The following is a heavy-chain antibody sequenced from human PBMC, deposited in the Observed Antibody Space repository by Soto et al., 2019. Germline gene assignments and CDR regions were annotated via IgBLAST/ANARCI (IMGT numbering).Heavy chain of an antibody. V-gene: IGHV4-30-2*01. Sequence: QLQLQESGSGLVKPSQTLSLTCAVSGGSISSGGYSWSWIRQPPGKGLEWIGYIYHSGSTYYNPSLKSRVTISVDRSKNQFSLKLSSVTAADTAVYYCARRLLWFGEDWFDPWGQGTLVTVSS. CDR1: GGSISSGGYS. D-gene: IGHD3-10*01. J-gene: IGHJ5*02. CDR2: IYHSGST. CDR3: ARRLLWFGEDWFDP.